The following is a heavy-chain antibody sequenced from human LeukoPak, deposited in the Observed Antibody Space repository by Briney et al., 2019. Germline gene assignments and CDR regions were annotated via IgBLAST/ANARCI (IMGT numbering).Heavy chain of an antibody. D-gene: IGHD3-16*02. Sequence: SETLSLTCAVYGGSFSGYYWSWIRQPPGKGLEWIGEINHSGSTNYNPSLKSRVTLSVDTSKNQFALKLSSVTAADTAVYYCARGAPHYDYVWGSYRRFLYYFDYWGQGTLVTVSS. V-gene: IGHV4-34*01. J-gene: IGHJ4*02. CDR1: GGSFSGYY. CDR2: INHSGST. CDR3: ARGAPHYDYVWGSYRRFLYYFDY.